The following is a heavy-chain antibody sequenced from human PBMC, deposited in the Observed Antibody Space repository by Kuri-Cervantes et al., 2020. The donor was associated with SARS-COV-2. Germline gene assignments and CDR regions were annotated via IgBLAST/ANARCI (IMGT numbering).Heavy chain of an antibody. CDR2: INSDGSST. D-gene: IGHD3-22*01. CDR1: GFTFSSYW. CDR3: ARVPYYYDGSGFFYFDY. J-gene: IGHJ4*02. Sequence: GESLKISCAASGFTFSSYWMHWVRQAPGKGLVWVSRINSDGSSTSYADSVKGRFTISRDNAKNTLYLQMNSLRVEDTAVYYCARVPYYYDGSGFFYFDYWGQGTLVTVSS. V-gene: IGHV3-74*01.